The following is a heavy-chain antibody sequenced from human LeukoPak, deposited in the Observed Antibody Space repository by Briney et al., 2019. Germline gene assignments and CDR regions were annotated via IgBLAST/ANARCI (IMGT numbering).Heavy chain of an antibody. CDR2: ITGSGGAT. CDR1: GFTFSTYA. Sequence: GGSLRLSCAASGFTFSTYAVNWVRQAPGKGLEWVSAITGSGGATYYADSVKGRFTISRDNSKNTLYLQMNSLRAEDTAVYYCANENYYGSGSYPDYWGQGTLVTVSS. D-gene: IGHD3-10*01. CDR3: ANENYYGSGSYPDY. J-gene: IGHJ4*02. V-gene: IGHV3-23*01.